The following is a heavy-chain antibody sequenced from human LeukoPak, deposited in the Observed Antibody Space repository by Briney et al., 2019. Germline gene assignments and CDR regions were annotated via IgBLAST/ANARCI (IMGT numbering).Heavy chain of an antibody. CDR2: ISAYNGNT. D-gene: IGHD4-17*01. CDR3: ARDRVGGDLTGVSLY. J-gene: IGHJ4*02. CDR1: EYPFDNFG. Sequence: AAVTVSHMPSEYPFDNFGRMGGRQAPGQGLEWMGWISAYNGNTHYAQKFRGRLTLTTETSTSTAYLELRSLKSDDTAVYYCARDRVGGDLTGVSLYWCQGNLITVSS. V-gene: IGHV1-18*01.